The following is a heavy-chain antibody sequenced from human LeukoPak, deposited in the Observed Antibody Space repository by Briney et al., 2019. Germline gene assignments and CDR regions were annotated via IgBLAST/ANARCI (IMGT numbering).Heavy chain of an antibody. V-gene: IGHV3-43*02. CDR2: ISGDGGST. J-gene: IGHJ6*02. CDR3: ARDLHYYVAMDV. CDR1: GFTFDEHA. D-gene: IGHD3-10*02. Sequence: GGSLRLSCAASGFTFDEHAMHWVRQAPGKGLEWVSLISGDGGSTYYVVSVKGRFTISRDNSKSIVFLQLNSLRAEDTALYYCARDLHYYVAMDVWGQGTTVYVSS.